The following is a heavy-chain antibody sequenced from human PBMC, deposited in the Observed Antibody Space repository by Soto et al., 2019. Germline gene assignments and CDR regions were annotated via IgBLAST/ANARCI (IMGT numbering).Heavy chain of an antibody. Sequence: EVQLLESGGGLVQPGGSLRLSCAASGFTFSSYAMSWVRQAPGKGLEWVSAISGSGGSTYYADSVKGRFPSTRDNYKNTPYLQMSSMAAEDTAVYYCVIENGYSSSWFEFDYWGQGTLVTVSS. V-gene: IGHV3-23*01. CDR3: VIENGYSSSWFEFDY. J-gene: IGHJ4*02. CDR1: GFTFSSYA. CDR2: ISGSGGST. D-gene: IGHD6-13*01.